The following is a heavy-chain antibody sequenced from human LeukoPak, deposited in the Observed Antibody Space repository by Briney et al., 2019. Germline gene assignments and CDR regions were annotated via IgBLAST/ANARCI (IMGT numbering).Heavy chain of an antibody. Sequence: SVKVSCKASGFTFTSSAMQWVRQARGQRLEWIGWIVVGSGTTNYAQKVQERVTITRDMSTSTAYMELSSLRSEDTAAYYCAAIPYYDYGGIYYFDYWGQGTLVTVSS. CDR3: AAIPYYDYGGIYYFDY. J-gene: IGHJ4*02. CDR2: IVVGSGTT. V-gene: IGHV1-58*02. CDR1: GFTFTSSA. D-gene: IGHD4/OR15-4a*01.